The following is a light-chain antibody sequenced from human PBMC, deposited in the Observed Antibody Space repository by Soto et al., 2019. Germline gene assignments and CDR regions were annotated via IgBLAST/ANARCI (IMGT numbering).Light chain of an antibody. CDR1: TGAVTSGYY. V-gene: IGLV7-43*01. CDR2: STS. J-gene: IGLJ2*01. CDR3: LLYYGGAS. Sequence: QDVVTQEPSLTVSPGGTVTLTCASSTGAVTSGYYPNWFQQKPGQAPRALIYSTSNKQSWTPARFSGSLLGGKAALTLSGVQPEDEAEYYCLLYYGGASFGGGTKLTV.